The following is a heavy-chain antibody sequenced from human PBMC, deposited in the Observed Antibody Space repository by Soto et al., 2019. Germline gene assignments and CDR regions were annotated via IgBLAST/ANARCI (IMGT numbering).Heavy chain of an antibody. CDR1: GFTFSSYS. V-gene: IGHV3-21*01. J-gene: IGHJ3*02. CDR3: ARDRTRGAFDI. Sequence: GGSLRLSCAASGFTFSSYSMNWVRQAPGKGLEWVSSISSSSSYIYYADSVKGRLTISRDNAKNSLYLQMNSLRAEDTAVYYCARDRTRGAFDIWGQGTMVTVSS. CDR2: ISSSSSYI.